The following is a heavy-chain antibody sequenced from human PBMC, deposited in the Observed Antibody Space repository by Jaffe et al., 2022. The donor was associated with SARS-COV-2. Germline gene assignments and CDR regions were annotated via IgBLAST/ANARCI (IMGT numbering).Heavy chain of an antibody. CDR1: GFTFSSFW. CDR3: ARGGSSTSY. CDR2: INQDGSEK. J-gene: IGHJ1*01. Sequence: EVQLVESGGGLVQPGGSLRLSCAASGFTFSSFWMSWVRQAPGKGLEWVANINQDGSEKFYVDSVKGRFTISRDNAKNSLYLQMNTLSAEDTAVYYCARGGSSTSYWGQGTLVTVSS. D-gene: IGHD2-2*01. V-gene: IGHV3-7*01.